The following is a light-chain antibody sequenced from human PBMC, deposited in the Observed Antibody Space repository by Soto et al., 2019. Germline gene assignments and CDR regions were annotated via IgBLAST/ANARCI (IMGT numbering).Light chain of an antibody. J-gene: IGKJ5*01. V-gene: IGKV3-11*01. Sequence: EIVLTQSPVTLSLSPGDRATLSCRASQTFSTSLAWYQQKPGQAPRLLIYDASNRSTGIQARFSGSGSGTDFTLTISSLEPEDFAVYSCQQRNDWPPDITFGQGTRLDIK. CDR2: DAS. CDR1: QTFSTS. CDR3: QQRNDWPPDIT.